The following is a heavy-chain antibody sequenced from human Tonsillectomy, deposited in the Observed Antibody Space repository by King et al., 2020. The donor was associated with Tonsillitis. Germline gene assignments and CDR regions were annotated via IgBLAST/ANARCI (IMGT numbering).Heavy chain of an antibody. CDR1: GFTFSNYG. CDR3: AREQTQTEFDY. D-gene: IGHD2-21*02. Sequence: VQLVESGGGVVQPGRSLRLSCAASGFTFSNYGMHWVRQAPGKGLEWVAVISYDGSNKDYADSVKGRFTISRDNSKNTLFLQMNSLRAEDTAVYYCAREQTQTEFDYWGQGILVTVSS. CDR2: ISYDGSNK. J-gene: IGHJ4*02. V-gene: IGHV3-33*05.